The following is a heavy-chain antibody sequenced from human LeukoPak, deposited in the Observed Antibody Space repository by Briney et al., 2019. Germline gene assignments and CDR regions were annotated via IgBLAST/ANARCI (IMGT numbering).Heavy chain of an antibody. CDR2: IYYSGST. CDR1: GGSISSYY. CDR3: ARGSITMVRGVIDY. Sequence: SETLSLTCTVSGGSISSYYWSWIRQPPGKGLEWIGYIYYSGSTNYNPSLKGRVTISVETSKNQFSLKLSSVTAADTAVYYCARGSITMVRGVIDYWGQGTLDTVSS. J-gene: IGHJ4*02. D-gene: IGHD3-10*01. V-gene: IGHV4-59*01.